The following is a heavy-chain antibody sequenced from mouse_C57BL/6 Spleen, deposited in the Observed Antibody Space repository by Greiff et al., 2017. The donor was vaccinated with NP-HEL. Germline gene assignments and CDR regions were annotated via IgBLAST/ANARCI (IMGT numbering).Heavy chain of an antibody. Sequence: VQLQQSGAELVRPGASVTLSCKASGYTFTDYEMHWVKQTPVHGLEWIGAIDPETGGTAYNQKFKGKAILTADKSSSTAYMELRSLTSEDSAVYYCTRKPYYYGSSYDFDYWGQGTTLTVSS. CDR3: TRKPYYYGSSYDFDY. V-gene: IGHV1-15*01. CDR2: IDPETGGT. J-gene: IGHJ2*01. D-gene: IGHD1-1*01. CDR1: GYTFTDYE.